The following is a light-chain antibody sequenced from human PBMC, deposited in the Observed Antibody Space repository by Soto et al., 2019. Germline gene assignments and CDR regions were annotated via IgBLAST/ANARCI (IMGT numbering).Light chain of an antibody. CDR1: SSDVGGYNY. Sequence: QSVLTQPASVSGSPGQSITISCTGTSSDVGGYNYVSWYQQHPGKAPKLMIYEVSNRPSGVSNRFSGSKSGNTASLTISGLQAEDEGDFYCQSYDSSNWVFGGGTELTVL. J-gene: IGLJ3*02. CDR2: EVS. V-gene: IGLV2-14*01. CDR3: QSYDSSNWV.